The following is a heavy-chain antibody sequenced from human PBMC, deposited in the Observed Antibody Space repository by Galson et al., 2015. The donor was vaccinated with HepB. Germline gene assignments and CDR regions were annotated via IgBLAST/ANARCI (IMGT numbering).Heavy chain of an antibody. CDR3: ARGDYGGNPERHYSFYYGMDV. CDR2: INHIGTT. J-gene: IGHJ6*02. V-gene: IGHV4-34*01. D-gene: IGHD4-23*01. Sequence: ETLSLTCAVHGGSFSGYYWSWIRQPPGKGLEWIGEINHIGTTNHNPSLKSRLSISIDTSKSQFSLKLTSVTAADTAVYYCARGDYGGNPERHYSFYYGMDVWGQGTTVTVSS. CDR1: GGSFSGYY.